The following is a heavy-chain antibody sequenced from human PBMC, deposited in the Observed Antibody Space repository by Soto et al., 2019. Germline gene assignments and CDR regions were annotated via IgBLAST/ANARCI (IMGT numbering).Heavy chain of an antibody. V-gene: IGHV4-39*01. CDR3: ARRTHYYDSSGYWFDP. Sequence: SETLSLTCTVSGGSISSSSYYWGWIRQPPGKGLEWIGSIYYSGSTYYNPSLKSRVTISVDTPKNQFSLKLSSVTAADTAVYYCARRTHYYDSSGYWFDPWGQGTLVTVSS. D-gene: IGHD3-22*01. CDR2: IYYSGST. J-gene: IGHJ5*02. CDR1: GGSISSSSYY.